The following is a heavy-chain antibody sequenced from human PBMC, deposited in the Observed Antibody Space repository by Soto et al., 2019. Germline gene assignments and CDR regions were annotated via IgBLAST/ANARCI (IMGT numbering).Heavy chain of an antibody. CDR1: GYSFTGYY. CDR3: ARGDYGTGGYPFPYFDY. CDR2: INPDSGAT. V-gene: IGHV1-2*02. J-gene: IGHJ4*02. D-gene: IGHD2-8*02. Sequence: HEHLVQSGAEVKRPGASLKVSCKASGYSFTGYYIHWVRQTPGQGLEWMGWINPDSGATNYAQNLQGRFTLTSDNPISTASMDLTSLTSDDTAVYYCARGDYGTGGYPFPYFDYWGQGTLVIVSS.